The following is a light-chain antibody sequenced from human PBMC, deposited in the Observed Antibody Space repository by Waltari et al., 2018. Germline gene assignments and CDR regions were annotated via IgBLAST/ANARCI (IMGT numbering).Light chain of an antibody. CDR3: SSYTSSSTWV. V-gene: IGLV2-14*01. Sequence: QSALTQPASVSGSPGQSITISCTGTSSDVGGYNYVSWYQQHPGKAPKLMIYDVSKRPSGVSNRFSGSKSGNTASLTISGLQAEDEADYYGSSYTSSSTWVFGTGTKVTVL. CDR2: DVS. J-gene: IGLJ1*01. CDR1: SSDVGGYNY.